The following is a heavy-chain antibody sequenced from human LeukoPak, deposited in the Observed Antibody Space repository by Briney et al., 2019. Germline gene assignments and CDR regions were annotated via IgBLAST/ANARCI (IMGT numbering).Heavy chain of an antibody. J-gene: IGHJ4*02. CDR2: ISSSSYI. D-gene: IGHD4-23*01. CDR1: GFTFSSYS. Sequence: GGSLRLSCAGSGFTFSSYSMNWVRQAPGKGLEWVSSISSSSYIYYADSVKGRFTISRDNAKNSLHLQMNSLRAEDTAVYYCARGTTVVTPNLGYWGQGTLVTVSS. CDR3: ARGTTVVTPNLGY. V-gene: IGHV3-21*01.